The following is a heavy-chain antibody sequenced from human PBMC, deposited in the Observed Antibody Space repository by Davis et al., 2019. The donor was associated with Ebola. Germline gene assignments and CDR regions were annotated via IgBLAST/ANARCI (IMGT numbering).Heavy chain of an antibody. V-gene: IGHV4-59*01. CDR2: IYYSGST. CDR3: ASARVGAVDV. Sequence: PGGSLRLSCTVSGGSISSYYWSWIRQPPGKGLEWIGYIYYSGSTNYNPSLKSRVTISVDTSKNQFSLKLSSVTAADTAAYYCASARVGAVDVWGKGTTVTVSS. J-gene: IGHJ6*04. CDR1: GGSISSYY. D-gene: IGHD1-26*01.